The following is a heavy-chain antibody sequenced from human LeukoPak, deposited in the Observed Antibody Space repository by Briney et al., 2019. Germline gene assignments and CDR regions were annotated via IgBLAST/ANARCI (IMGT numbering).Heavy chain of an antibody. CDR2: ISASGDSS. J-gene: IGHJ4*02. Sequence: PGGSLRLSCAASGFTFSNYAMSWVRQAPGKGLEWVSVISASGDSSYYADSVKGRFTISRDNSKSTLYLQMNSLRAEDTAVYYCVSGSDTSGYYFYWGQGTLVTVSS. V-gene: IGHV3-23*01. CDR3: VSGSDTSGYYFY. D-gene: IGHD3-22*01. CDR1: GFTFSNYA.